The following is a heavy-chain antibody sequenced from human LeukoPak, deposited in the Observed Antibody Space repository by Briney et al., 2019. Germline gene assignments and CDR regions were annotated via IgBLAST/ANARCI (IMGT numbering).Heavy chain of an antibody. V-gene: IGHV3-23*01. D-gene: IGHD3-3*01. J-gene: IGHJ3*02. CDR1: GFTFHNHG. CDR2: ISGSSMST. Sequence: PGGSLRLSCEASGFTFHNHGMSWVRQAPGKGLEWISVISGSSMSTYYADSVKGRFTVSRDNSKNTVYLQMNSLRAEDTAVYYCASILLRFLEWLSPDPADAFDIWGQGTMVTVSS. CDR3: ASILLRFLEWLSPDPADAFDI.